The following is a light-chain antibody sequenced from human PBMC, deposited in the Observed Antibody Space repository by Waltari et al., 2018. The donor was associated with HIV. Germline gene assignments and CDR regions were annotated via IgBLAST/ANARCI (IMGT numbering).Light chain of an antibody. J-gene: IGLJ2*01. CDR1: RSTLGAGFD. CDR2: DNN. V-gene: IGLV1-40*01. Sequence: QSVLTQPPSVSGAPGQRVSISCPGNRSTLGAGFDAQWYQQLPGAAPRLLIYDNNNRPSGVPGRFSGSRSGTSASLAITGLQADDEADYYCQSFDSGLTAVVFGGGTKLTVL. CDR3: QSFDSGLTAVV.